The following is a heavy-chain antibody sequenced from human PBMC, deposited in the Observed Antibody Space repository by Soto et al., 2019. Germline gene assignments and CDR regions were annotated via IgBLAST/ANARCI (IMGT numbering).Heavy chain of an antibody. CDR2: VDGSGGDT. V-gene: IGHV3-23*01. CDR3: AKEIFAAAYAATSAFVL. D-gene: IGHD2-8*01. J-gene: IGHJ4*02. Sequence: GGSLRLSCAASGFTFSSHAMGWLRQAPGAGPEWVAFVDGSGGDTSYADSVKGRFTISRDNSDNSLFLHMNSLRAEDTGRYFCAKEIFAAAYAATSAFVLWGQRPLVTVSS. CDR1: GFTFSSHA.